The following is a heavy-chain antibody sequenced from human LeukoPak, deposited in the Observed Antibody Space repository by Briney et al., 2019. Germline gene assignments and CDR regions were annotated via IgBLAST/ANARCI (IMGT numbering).Heavy chain of an antibody. CDR2: ISGSGGST. V-gene: IGHV3-23*01. Sequence: GGSVRLSCAASGFTFSSYAMSWVRQAPGKGLEWVSAISGSGGSTYYADSVKGRFTISRDNSKNTLYLQMNSLRAEDTAVYYCARDFTSRYYDSSGTLDYWGQGTLVTVSS. CDR3: ARDFTSRYYDSSGTLDY. CDR1: GFTFSSYA. J-gene: IGHJ4*02. D-gene: IGHD3-22*01.